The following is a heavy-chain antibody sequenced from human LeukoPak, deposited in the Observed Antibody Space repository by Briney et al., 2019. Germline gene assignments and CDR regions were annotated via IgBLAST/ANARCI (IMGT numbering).Heavy chain of an antibody. CDR1: GFTVSSNY. CDR3: ARRGNYYGSGSNNWFDP. Sequence: PGGSLRLSCAASGFTVSSNYMSWVRQARGKGLEWVSIIYSSGSTYYADSVKGRFTISRDNSKNTLYLQMNSLRAEDTAVYYCARRGNYYGSGSNNWFDPWGQGALVTVSS. CDR2: IYSSGST. J-gene: IGHJ5*02. V-gene: IGHV3-66*04. D-gene: IGHD3-10*01.